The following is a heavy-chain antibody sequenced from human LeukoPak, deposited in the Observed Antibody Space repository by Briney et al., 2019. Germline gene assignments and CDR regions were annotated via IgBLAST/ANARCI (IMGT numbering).Heavy chain of an antibody. CDR3: ARGAARYYYYMAV. CDR2: VNHSGST. CDR1: GGSFSGYY. D-gene: IGHD6-6*01. Sequence: EPSETLSLTCTVYGGSFSGYYWSWIRQPPGKGLEWIGGVNHSGSTNYNPSLKSRVTISVDTSKNQFSLKLISVTAADTAVYYCARGAARYYYYMAVWGKGTTVTVSS. V-gene: IGHV4-34*01. J-gene: IGHJ6*03.